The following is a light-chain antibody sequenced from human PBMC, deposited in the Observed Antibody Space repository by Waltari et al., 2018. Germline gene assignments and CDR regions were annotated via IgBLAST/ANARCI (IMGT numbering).Light chain of an antibody. CDR1: SNDVGGYGY. CDR2: EVS. CDR3: SSHTSSGPQV. V-gene: IGLV2-14*01. J-gene: IGLJ1*01. Sequence: QSALTQPASVSGSPGQSLTISCTGTSNDVGGYGYVSWYQQYPGKAPKLISYEVSYRASGSSTRCSGYKSGNTASLTIPGRQAEDEADYYCSSHTSSGPQVCGTGTRVTVV.